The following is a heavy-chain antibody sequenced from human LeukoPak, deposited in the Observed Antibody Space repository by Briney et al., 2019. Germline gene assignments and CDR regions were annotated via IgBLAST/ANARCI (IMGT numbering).Heavy chain of an antibody. Sequence: PGRSLRLSCAASGFTFSSYAMHWVRQAPGKGLEWVAVISYDGSNKYYADSVKGRFTISRDNSKNTLSLQMNSLRAEDTAAYYCAKEAYCSSTSCYAFDYWGQGTPVTVSS. CDR1: GFTFSSYA. V-gene: IGHV3-30-3*01. CDR2: ISYDGSNK. J-gene: IGHJ4*02. CDR3: AKEAYCSSTSCYAFDY. D-gene: IGHD2-2*01.